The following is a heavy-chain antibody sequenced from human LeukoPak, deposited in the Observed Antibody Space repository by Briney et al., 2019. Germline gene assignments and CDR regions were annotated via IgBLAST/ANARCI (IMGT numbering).Heavy chain of an antibody. CDR3: ARNPTGDYDY. CDR2: INSDGSIT. J-gene: IGHJ4*02. CDR1: GFTFRDYW. Sequence: GGSLRLSCAASGFTFRDYWMHWVRQVPGKGLLWVSHINSDGSITDYADSVKGRFTISRDNARSTLSLQMDSLRVEDTAVYYCARNPTGDYDYWGQGALVTVSS. D-gene: IGHD2-8*02. V-gene: IGHV3-74*01.